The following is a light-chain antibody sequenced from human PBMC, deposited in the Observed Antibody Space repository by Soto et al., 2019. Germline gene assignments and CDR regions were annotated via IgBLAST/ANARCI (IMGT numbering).Light chain of an antibody. CDR1: QGVSSN. Sequence: EIVMTQSPATLSVSPGERATLSCRASQGVSSNLAWYQQQPGQPPRLLIYGASTRATVIPATFSGSGSGTDFTLTISSLQAEDFADYYCQYYNNWTPITFGGGTKVEIK. J-gene: IGKJ4*01. CDR2: GAS. V-gene: IGKV3-15*01. CDR3: QYYNNWTPIT.